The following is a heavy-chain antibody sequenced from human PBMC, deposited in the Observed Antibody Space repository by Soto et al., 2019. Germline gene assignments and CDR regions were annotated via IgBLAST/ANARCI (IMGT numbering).Heavy chain of an antibody. CDR3: ARIVGGDPDH. J-gene: IGHJ5*02. Sequence: PSETLSLTCAVAGGSSSSSNWWNWVRQPPGKGLEWIGEIHHSGSTNYNPSLKSRVTISIDTSKNQFSLHLKSATPEDTAIYYCARIVGGDPDHWGLGTLVTVSS. D-gene: IGHD2-21*02. V-gene: IGHV4-4*02. CDR1: GGSSSSSNW. CDR2: IHHSGST.